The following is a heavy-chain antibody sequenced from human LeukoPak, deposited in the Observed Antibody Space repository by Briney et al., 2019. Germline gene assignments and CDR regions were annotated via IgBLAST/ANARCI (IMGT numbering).Heavy chain of an antibody. CDR1: GYSISSGYY. CDR3: ARGGYCSSTSCYSWFDP. Sequence: SETLSLTCTVSGYSISSGYYWGWIRQPPGKGLEWIGSIYHSGSTYYNPSLKSRVTISVDTSKNQFSLKLSSVTAADTAVYYCARGGYCSSTSCYSWFDPWGQGTLVTVSS. J-gene: IGHJ5*02. CDR2: IYHSGST. V-gene: IGHV4-38-2*02. D-gene: IGHD2-2*01.